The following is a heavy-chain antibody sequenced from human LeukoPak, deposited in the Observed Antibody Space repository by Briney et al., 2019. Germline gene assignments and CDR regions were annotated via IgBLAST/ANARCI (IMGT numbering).Heavy chain of an antibody. Sequence: SETLSLTCTVSGGSINNYFWSWIRQPPGKGLEWIGYIYSSGNTNYNASLKSRVTISVDTSKNQFSLKLSSVTAADTAVYYCARDSGGYYDSSSNFDYWGQGTLVTVSS. D-gene: IGHD3-22*01. CDR1: GGSINNYF. V-gene: IGHV4-59*12. CDR3: ARDSGGYYDSSSNFDY. J-gene: IGHJ4*02. CDR2: IYSSGNT.